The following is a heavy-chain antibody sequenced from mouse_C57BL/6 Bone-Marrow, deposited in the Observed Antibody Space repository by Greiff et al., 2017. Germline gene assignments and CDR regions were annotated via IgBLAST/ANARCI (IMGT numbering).Heavy chain of an antibody. Sequence: VQLQQSGAELVRPGASVKLSCKASGYTFTDYYINWVKQRPGQGLEWIARIYPGSGNTYYNEKFKGKATLTAEKSSSTAYMQLSSLTSEDSAVYFCARSFGYYGPYWYFDVWGTGTTVTVSS. CDR1: GYTFTDYY. J-gene: IGHJ1*03. V-gene: IGHV1-76*01. CDR3: ARSFGYYGPYWYFDV. CDR2: IYPGSGNT. D-gene: IGHD1-1*01.